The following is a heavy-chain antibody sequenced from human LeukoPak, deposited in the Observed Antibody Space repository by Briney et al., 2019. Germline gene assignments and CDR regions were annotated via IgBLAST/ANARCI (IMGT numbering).Heavy chain of an antibody. J-gene: IGHJ4*02. V-gene: IGHV3-48*04. CDR3: ARGQAYYYDSSGYSNFDY. CDR1: GFTFSSYS. D-gene: IGHD3-22*01. Sequence: GGSLRLSCAASGFTFSSYSMNWVRQAPGKGLEWVSYISSSSSTIYYADSVKGRFTISRDNAKNSLYLQTNSLRAEDTAVYYCARGQAYYYDSSGYSNFDYWGQGTLVTVSS. CDR2: ISSSSSTI.